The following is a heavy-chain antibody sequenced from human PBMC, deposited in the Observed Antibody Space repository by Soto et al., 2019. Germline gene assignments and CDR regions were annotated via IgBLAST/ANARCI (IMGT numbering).Heavy chain of an antibody. CDR3: ARSERVTTSSDY. D-gene: IGHD4-17*01. Sequence: QVQLQQWGAGLLKPSETLSLTCAVYGGSFSGYYWSWIRQPPGKGLEWIGEINHSGSTNYNPSLKSRVTISVDTSKNQFSLKLSSVSAADTAVYYCARSERVTTSSDYWGQGTLVTVSS. CDR1: GGSFSGYY. V-gene: IGHV4-34*01. J-gene: IGHJ4*02. CDR2: INHSGST.